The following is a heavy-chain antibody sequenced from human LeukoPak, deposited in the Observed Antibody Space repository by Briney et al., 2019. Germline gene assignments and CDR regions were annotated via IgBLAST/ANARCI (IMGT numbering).Heavy chain of an antibody. Sequence: ASVKVSCKASGYTFTSYGISWVRQAPGQGLEWMGWISAYNGNTNYAQKLQGRVTMTTDTSTSIAYMELRSLRSDDTAVYYCARDNPSLSGSYPDYWGQGTLVTVSS. V-gene: IGHV1-18*01. CDR3: ARDNPSLSGSYPDY. D-gene: IGHD3-10*01. CDR1: GYTFTSYG. CDR2: ISAYNGNT. J-gene: IGHJ4*02.